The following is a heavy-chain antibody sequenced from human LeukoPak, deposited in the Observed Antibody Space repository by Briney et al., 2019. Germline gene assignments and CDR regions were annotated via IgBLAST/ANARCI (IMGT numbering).Heavy chain of an antibody. CDR2: IYYSGST. CDR1: GGSISSSSYY. Sequence: SETLSLTCTVSGGSISSSSYYWGWLRPPPGKGLAGIGSIYYSGSTYYNPSLKSRVTISVDTSKNQFSLKLSSVTAADTAVYYCARAAPYYYYMDVWGKGTTVTVSS. D-gene: IGHD6-25*01. CDR3: ARAAPYYYYMDV. J-gene: IGHJ6*03. V-gene: IGHV4-39*01.